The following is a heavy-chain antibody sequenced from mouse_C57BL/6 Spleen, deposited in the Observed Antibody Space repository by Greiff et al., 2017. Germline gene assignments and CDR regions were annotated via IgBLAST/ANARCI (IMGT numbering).Heavy chain of an antibody. D-gene: IGHD2-1*01. CDR3: TTNYGNYGDY. CDR2: IDPEDGDT. V-gene: IGHV14-1*01. J-gene: IGHJ2*01. Sequence: EVQLQQSGAELVRPGASVKLSCTASGFNIKDYYMHWVKQRPEQGLEWIGRIDPEDGDTEYAPKFQGKATMTADTSSNPAYLQLSSLTSEDTAVYYCTTNYGNYGDYWGQGTTLTVSS. CDR1: GFNIKDYY.